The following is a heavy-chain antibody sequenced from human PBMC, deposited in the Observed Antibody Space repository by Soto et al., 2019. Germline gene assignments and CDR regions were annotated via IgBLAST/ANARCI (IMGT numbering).Heavy chain of an antibody. D-gene: IGHD3-22*01. CDR3: AKHRQFRSYYESAGHYND. J-gene: IGHJ4*02. CDR2: ISGRGGVT. V-gene: IGHV3-23*01. CDR1: GFTFRNQD. Sequence: EVQLLESGGGLVQPGGSLRLTCVGSGFTFRNQDMRWVRQAPGKGLEWVSGISGRGGVTYYADSVKGRFTISRDNSKNTLYLQMNNLRANDTAVYYCAKHRQFRSYYESAGHYNDWGQGTLVTASS.